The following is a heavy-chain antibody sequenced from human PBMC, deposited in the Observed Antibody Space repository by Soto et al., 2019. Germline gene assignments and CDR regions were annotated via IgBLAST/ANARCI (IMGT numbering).Heavy chain of an antibody. CDR3: ARDRDYDMVEVPGRNYYYYGMDV. CDR1: GFTFSSYS. J-gene: IGHJ6*02. CDR2: MSSSSQTI. Sequence: EVQLVESGGGLVKPGGSLRLSCAASGFTFSSYSMNWVRRAPGKGLEWVSYMSSSSQTIYYADSVKGRFTISRDNAKNSLYLQLDSLRAEDTAVYYCARDRDYDMVEVPGRNYYYYGMDVWGQGTTVTVSS. V-gene: IGHV3-21*01. D-gene: IGHD3-9*01.